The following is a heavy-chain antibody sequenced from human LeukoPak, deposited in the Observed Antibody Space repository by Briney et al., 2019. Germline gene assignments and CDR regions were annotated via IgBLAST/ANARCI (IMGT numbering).Heavy chain of an antibody. J-gene: IGHJ4*02. V-gene: IGHV3-7*01. D-gene: IGHD2-15*01. CDR2: VKQDGSEK. Sequence: TGGSLRLSCAASGFTFSSYWMSWVRQAPGKGLEWVANVKQDGSEKYYVDSVKGRFTISRDNAKNSLYLQMNSLRAEDTAVYYCARGCSVGNNCPFGYWGQGTLVTVSS. CDR1: GFTFSSYW. CDR3: ARGCSVGNNCPFGY.